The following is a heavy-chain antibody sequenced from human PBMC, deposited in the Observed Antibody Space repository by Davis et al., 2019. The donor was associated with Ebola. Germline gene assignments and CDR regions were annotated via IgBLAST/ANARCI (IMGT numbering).Heavy chain of an antibody. J-gene: IGHJ6*03. V-gene: IGHV3-74*01. CDR3: AREGGYCGGDCYLYYYYMDV. CDR2: INSDGSST. Sequence: GESLKISCAASGFTFSSYWMHWVRQAPGKGLVWVSRINSDGSSTSYADSVKGRFAISRDNAKNSLYLQMNSLRAEDTAVYYCAREGGYCGGDCYLYYYYMDVWGKGTTVTVSS. D-gene: IGHD2-21*01. CDR1: GFTFSSYW.